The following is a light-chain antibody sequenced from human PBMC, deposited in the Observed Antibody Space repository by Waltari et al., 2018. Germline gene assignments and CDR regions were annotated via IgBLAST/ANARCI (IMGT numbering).Light chain of an antibody. V-gene: IGKV1-5*03. CDR3: QQYDTSPYT. CDR2: GAS. Sequence: DIPMTQSPSTLSASVRDRVTITCRASQSISSWLAWYQQRPGKAPKLLIYGASTLESGVPSRFSGSGSGTDFTLTISGLQPDDFATYYCQQYDTSPYTFGQGTNLEIK. J-gene: IGKJ2*01. CDR1: QSISSW.